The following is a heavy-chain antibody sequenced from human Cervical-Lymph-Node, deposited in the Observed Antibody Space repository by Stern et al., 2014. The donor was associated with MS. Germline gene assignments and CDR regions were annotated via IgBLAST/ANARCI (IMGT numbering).Heavy chain of an antibody. D-gene: IGHD3-16*01. CDR3: ARGGERYIYYYGMDV. CDR1: GGSISSVGYY. J-gene: IGHJ6*02. Sequence: VQLQQSGPGLVKPSQTLSLTCTVSGGSISSVGYYWSWIRQHPGKGLEWIGYISYSGDTYYNPSLESRLTISVDTSKNQFSLKLLSVTAADTAVYYCARGGERYIYYYGMDVWGQGTTVTVSS. V-gene: IGHV4-31*03. CDR2: ISYSGDT.